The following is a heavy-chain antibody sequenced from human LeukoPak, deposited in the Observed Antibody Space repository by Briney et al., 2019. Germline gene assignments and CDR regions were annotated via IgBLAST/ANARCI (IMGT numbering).Heavy chain of an antibody. CDR2: ISSSSSYI. CDR3: AREGGVFGVLYYFDY. CDR1: GFTFSSYS. D-gene: IGHD3-3*01. Sequence: PGGSLRLSCAASGFTFSSYSMNWVRQAPGKGLEWVSSISSSSSYIYYADSVKGRFTISRDNAKNSLYLQMNSLRAEDTAVYYCAREGGVFGVLYYFDYWGQGTLVTVSS. J-gene: IGHJ4*02. V-gene: IGHV3-21*01.